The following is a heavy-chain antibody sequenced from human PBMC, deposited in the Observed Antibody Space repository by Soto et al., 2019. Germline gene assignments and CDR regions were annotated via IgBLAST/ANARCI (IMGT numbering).Heavy chain of an antibody. CDR3: ARLWSEREPNFDY. CDR1: GYTFSDSA. J-gene: IGHJ4*02. CDR2: IRSKANSYAT. Sequence: PXGFLRLSCSASGYTFSDSAMHWVRQASGKGLEWVGRIRSKANSYATVYAASMKGRFTISRDDSKNTAYLQMNSLKTEDTAVYYCARLWSEREPNFDYWGQGTLVTVSS. V-gene: IGHV3-73*01. D-gene: IGHD1-26*01.